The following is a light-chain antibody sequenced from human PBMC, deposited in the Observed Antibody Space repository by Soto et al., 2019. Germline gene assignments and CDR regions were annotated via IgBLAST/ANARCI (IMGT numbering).Light chain of an antibody. Sequence: EIVLTQSPRTLSLSPGERATLSCRASQSISSTYLTWYHQKPGQAPRLLIYDASRRATGIPDMFSGSGSGTDFSLTISRLEPEDFAVYYCQHYDSARWTFGLGTKV. CDR3: QHYDSARWT. V-gene: IGKV3-20*01. CDR1: QSISSTY. CDR2: DAS. J-gene: IGKJ1*01.